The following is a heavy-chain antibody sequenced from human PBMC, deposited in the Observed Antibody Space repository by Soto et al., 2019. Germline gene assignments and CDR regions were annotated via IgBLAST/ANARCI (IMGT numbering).Heavy chain of an antibody. Sequence: GASLKISCKGSGYSFTSYWIGWVRQMPGKGLEWMGIIYPGDSDTRYSPSFQGQVTISADKSISTAYLQCSSLKASDTAMYYCAFSRYPRRGHYGMYVCGQGSXVTVPS. CDR1: GYSFTSYW. J-gene: IGHJ6*02. V-gene: IGHV5-51*01. CDR3: AFSRYPRRGHYGMYV. D-gene: IGHD2-2*02. CDR2: IYPGDSDT.